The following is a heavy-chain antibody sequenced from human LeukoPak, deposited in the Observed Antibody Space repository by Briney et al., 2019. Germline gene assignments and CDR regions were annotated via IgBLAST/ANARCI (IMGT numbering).Heavy chain of an antibody. J-gene: IGHJ4*02. Sequence: GGSLRLSCAASGFTFSSYAMSWVRQAPGKGLEWVSAISGSGGSTYYADSVKGRFTISRDNSKNTLYLQMNSLRAEDTAVYYCAKGLTPDSYYDFWSGSSYFDYWGQGTLVTVSS. CDR3: AKGLTPDSYYDFWSGSSYFDY. CDR2: ISGSGGST. V-gene: IGHV3-23*01. D-gene: IGHD3-3*01. CDR1: GFTFSSYA.